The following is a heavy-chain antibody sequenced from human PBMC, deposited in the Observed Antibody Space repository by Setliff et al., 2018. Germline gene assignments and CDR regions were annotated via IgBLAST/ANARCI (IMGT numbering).Heavy chain of an antibody. CDR2: ITSSSTGI. CDR3: VKTHWDTWIRGAFDI. Sequence: GGSLRLSCAGSGFTLSSSNMAWVRKAPGKGPEWFSYITSSSTGIWYADSVKGRFTISRDNAENSLYLQMNSLRVEDTAVYYCVKTHWDTWIRGAFDIWGQGTMVTVSS. D-gene: IGHD3-10*01. CDR1: GFTLSSSN. J-gene: IGHJ3*02. V-gene: IGHV3-48*01.